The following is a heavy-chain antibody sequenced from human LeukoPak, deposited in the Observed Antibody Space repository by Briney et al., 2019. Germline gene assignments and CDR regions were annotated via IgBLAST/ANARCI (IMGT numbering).Heavy chain of an antibody. D-gene: IGHD5-24*01. CDR2: IYPDDSDT. Sequence: GESLKISCKGSGYKFTNYWIAWVRQMPGQGLEWLGIIYPDDSDTRYSPSFQGQVTISADESIDTAYLQWSGLKASDTAIYYCARRDGYNHVDYWGQGTLVTVSS. CDR1: GYKFTNYW. J-gene: IGHJ4*02. V-gene: IGHV5-51*01. CDR3: ARRDGYNHVDY.